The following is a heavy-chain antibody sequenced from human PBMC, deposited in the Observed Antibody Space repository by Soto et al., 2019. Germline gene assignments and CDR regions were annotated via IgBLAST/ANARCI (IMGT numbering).Heavy chain of an antibody. Sequence: QVQLVQSGAEVKKPGASVKVSCKASGYTFTSYGISWVRQAPGQGLEWMGWISAYNGNTHYAQKLQGRDTMTTDASTSTAYMELRSLRSDDTAVYYCARDGALGENYYYYGMDVWGQGTTVIVSS. J-gene: IGHJ6*02. D-gene: IGHD3-16*01. CDR1: GYTFTSYG. V-gene: IGHV1-18*01. CDR3: ARDGALGENYYYYGMDV. CDR2: ISAYNGNT.